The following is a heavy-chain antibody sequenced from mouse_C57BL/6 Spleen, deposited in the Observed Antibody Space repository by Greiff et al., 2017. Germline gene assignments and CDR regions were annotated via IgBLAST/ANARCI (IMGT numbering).Heavy chain of an antibody. V-gene: IGHV14-2*01. D-gene: IGHD2-4*01. CDR3: ARGDYDAPYFDY. CDR1: GFNIKDYY. J-gene: IGHJ2*01. Sequence: EVKLVESGAELVKPGASVKLSCTASGFNIKDYYMHWVKQRTEQGLEWIGRIDPEDGETKYAPKFQGKAPITADTSSNTAYLQLSSLTSEDTAVYYCARGDYDAPYFDYWGQGTTLTVSS. CDR2: IDPEDGET.